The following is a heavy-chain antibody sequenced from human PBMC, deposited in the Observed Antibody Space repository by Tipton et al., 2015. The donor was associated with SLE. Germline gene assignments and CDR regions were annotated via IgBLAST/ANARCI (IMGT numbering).Heavy chain of an antibody. Sequence: TLSLTCIVSGGSISSSHYSWGWIRQPPGRGLEWIGHIHYRGSTYSTPPLKRPVTISVDTSKNQFSLSLNPVTAADTAVYYCARHPTSSAEAARAFDIWGQGTMVTVSS. D-gene: IGHD6-25*01. CDR2: IHYRGST. J-gene: IGHJ3*02. CDR3: ARHPTSSAEAARAFDI. CDR1: GGSISSSHYS. V-gene: IGHV4-39*07.